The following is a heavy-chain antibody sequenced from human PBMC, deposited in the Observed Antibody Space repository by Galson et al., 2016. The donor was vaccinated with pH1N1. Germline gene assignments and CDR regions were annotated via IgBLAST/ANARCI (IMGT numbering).Heavy chain of an antibody. CDR2: ISRSVTNI. D-gene: IGHD5-18*01. V-gene: IGHV3-48*04. J-gene: IGHJ6*03. CDR1: GFSLSSYR. CDR3: ARDLGYAYGFYYYYYMDV. Sequence: SLRLSCAASGFSLSSYRMNWVRQAPGKGLEWVSYISRSVTNIYYAGSVKGRFTISRDTAKNSLYLQMDGLRLDDTAVYFCARDLGYAYGFYYYYYMDVWGKGTTVTVSS.